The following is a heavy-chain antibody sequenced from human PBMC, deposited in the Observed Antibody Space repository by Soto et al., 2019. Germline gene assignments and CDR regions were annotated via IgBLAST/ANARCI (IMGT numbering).Heavy chain of an antibody. CDR2: ISGSGGST. CDR1: GFTFSSYA. V-gene: IGHV3-23*01. Sequence: PGGSLRLSCAASGFTFSSYAMSWVRQAPGKGLEWVSAISGSGGSTYYADSVKGRFTISRDNSKNTLYLQMNSLRAEDTAVYYCAKDRRYSSGWGSYYYYYGMDVWGQGTTVTVSS. J-gene: IGHJ6*02. CDR3: AKDRRYSSGWGSYYYYYGMDV. D-gene: IGHD6-19*01.